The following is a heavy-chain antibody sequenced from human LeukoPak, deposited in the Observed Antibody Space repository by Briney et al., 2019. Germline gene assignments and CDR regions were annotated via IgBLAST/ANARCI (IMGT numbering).Heavy chain of an antibody. CDR3: ELLSRRNFDY. D-gene: IGHD1-26*01. CDR2: INPNSGGT. CDR1: GYTFTGYY. J-gene: IGHJ4*02. V-gene: IGHV1-2*02. Sequence: GASVKVSCKASGYTFTGYYMHWVRQAPGQGLEWMGWINPNSGGTNYAQKFQGRVTMTRDTSISTAYMGLSSLRSEDTAVYYCELLSRRNFDYWGQGTLVTVSS.